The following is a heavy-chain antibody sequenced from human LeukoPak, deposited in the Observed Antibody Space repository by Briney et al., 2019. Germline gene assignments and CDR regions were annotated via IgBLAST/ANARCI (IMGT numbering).Heavy chain of an antibody. J-gene: IGHJ4*02. CDR3: ATESEGGKLPDH. CDR2: INPDNGGA. CDR1: GYTFTAYY. V-gene: IGHV1-2*02. Sequence: ASVKVSCKASGYTFTAYYMHWMRQAPGQGLEWIGWINPDNGGANYAQNFQGRVTMTRDTSITTAYMELNKLTSDDTAVYFCATESEGGKLPDHWGQGTLVTVSS.